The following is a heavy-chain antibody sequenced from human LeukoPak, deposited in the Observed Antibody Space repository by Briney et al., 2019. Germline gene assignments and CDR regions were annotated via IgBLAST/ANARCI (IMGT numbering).Heavy chain of an antibody. CDR1: GFTFSTYA. Sequence: SGGSLRLSCAASGFTFSTYAMNWVRQAPGKGLEWISAIGGGGDSPYYADSVKGRFTISRDNSRNTLYLQMNSLRVKDTAVFYCASSVVVPAANFDYWGQGTLVTVSS. V-gene: IGHV3-23*01. D-gene: IGHD2-2*01. CDR2: IGGGGDSP. CDR3: ASSVVVPAANFDY. J-gene: IGHJ4*02.